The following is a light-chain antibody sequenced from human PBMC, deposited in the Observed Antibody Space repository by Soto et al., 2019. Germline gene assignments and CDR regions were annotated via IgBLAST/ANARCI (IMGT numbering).Light chain of an antibody. Sequence: QSALTQPASVSGSPGQSITISCTGASSDVGSYNLVSWYQQHTGKAPKLMVYEVSKRPSGVSNRFSGSKSGNTASLTISGLQAEDEAVYYCCSYAGSSTYVFGSGTKLTVL. CDR3: CSYAGSSTYV. J-gene: IGLJ1*01. V-gene: IGLV2-23*02. CDR1: SSDVGSYNL. CDR2: EVS.